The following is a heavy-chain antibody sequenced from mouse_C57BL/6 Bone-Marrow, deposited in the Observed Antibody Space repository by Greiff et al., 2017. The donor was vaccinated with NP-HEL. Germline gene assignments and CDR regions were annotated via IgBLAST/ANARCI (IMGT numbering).Heavy chain of an antibody. D-gene: IGHD2-3*01. CDR1: GYAFSSYW. CDR3: ARDGYYVNFDY. CDR2: IYPGDGDT. V-gene: IGHV1-80*01. Sequence: QVQLQQSGAELVKPGASVKISCKASGYAFSSYWMNWVKQRPGKGLEWIGQIYPGDGDTNYNGKFKGKATLTADKSSSTAYMQLSSLTSEDSAVYFCARDGYYVNFDYWGQGTTLTVSS. J-gene: IGHJ2*01.